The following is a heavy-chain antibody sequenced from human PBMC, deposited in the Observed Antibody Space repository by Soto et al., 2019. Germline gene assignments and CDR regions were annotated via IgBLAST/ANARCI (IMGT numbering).Heavy chain of an antibody. CDR2: VYYSGST. CDR1: GASVNSENYY. CDR3: ARGVLRFLQWFGP. J-gene: IGHJ5*02. V-gene: IGHV4-61*01. Sequence: PSETLSLTCTVSGASVNSENYYWSWIRQPPGKGLEWIGYVYYSGSTNYNPSLKSRATISLDTYKNQFSLKMTSMTSADTAFHYCARGVLRFLQWFGPWGQGTLVTVSS. D-gene: IGHD3-3*01.